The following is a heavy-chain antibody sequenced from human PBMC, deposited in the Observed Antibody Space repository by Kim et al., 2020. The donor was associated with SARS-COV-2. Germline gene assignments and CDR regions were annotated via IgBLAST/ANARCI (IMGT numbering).Heavy chain of an antibody. J-gene: IGHJ5*02. V-gene: IGHV3-74*01. CDR3: ARGDSGP. CDR2: DESRT. Sequence: DESRTCDADSVKGRFTISRDNAKNTLYLQMNSLRAGDTAVYYCARGDSGPWGQGTLVTVSS. D-gene: IGHD1-26*01.